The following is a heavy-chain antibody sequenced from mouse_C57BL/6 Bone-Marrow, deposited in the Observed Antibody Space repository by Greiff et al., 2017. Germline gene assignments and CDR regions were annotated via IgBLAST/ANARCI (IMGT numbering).Heavy chain of an antibody. Sequence: VQRVESGAELARPGASVKLSCKASGYTFTSYGISWVQQRTGKGLEWIGEIYPRSGNTYYNEKFKGKATLTADKSSSTAYMELRRLTSEDSAVYFCSIGRLCGNYYSYYAMDYWGQGTSVTVSS. CDR3: SIGRLCGNYYSYYAMDY. D-gene: IGHD2-1*01. CDR2: IYPRSGNT. V-gene: IGHV1-81*01. CDR1: GYTFTSYG. J-gene: IGHJ4*01.